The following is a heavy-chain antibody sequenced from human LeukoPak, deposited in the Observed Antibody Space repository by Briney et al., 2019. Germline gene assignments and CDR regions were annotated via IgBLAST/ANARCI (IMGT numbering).Heavy chain of an antibody. J-gene: IGHJ4*02. CDR2: ISSSSSTI. CDR1: GFTFSSYS. Sequence: GGSLRLSCAASGFTFSSYSMNWVRQAPGKGLEWVSYISSSSSTIYYADSVKGRFTISRDNANNTLYLQMNSLRAEDTALYYCVRAYYDSTGRYFDYWGQGTLVTVSS. CDR3: VRAYYDSTGRYFDY. D-gene: IGHD3-22*01. V-gene: IGHV3-48*04.